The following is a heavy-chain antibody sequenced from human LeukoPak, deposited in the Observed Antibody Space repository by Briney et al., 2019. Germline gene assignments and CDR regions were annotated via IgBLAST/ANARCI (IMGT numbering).Heavy chain of an antibody. D-gene: IGHD6-6*01. V-gene: IGHV4-59*08. CDR1: GGSISSYY. CDR3: ARSSGNDYYYYYGMDV. Sequence: SETLSLTCTVSGGSISSYYWSWIRQPPGKGLEGIGYIYYSRSTNYNPSLKSRVTITVDTSKNQFSLKLSSVTAADTAVYYCARSSGNDYYYYYGMDVWGQGTTVTVSS. J-gene: IGHJ6*02. CDR2: IYYSRST.